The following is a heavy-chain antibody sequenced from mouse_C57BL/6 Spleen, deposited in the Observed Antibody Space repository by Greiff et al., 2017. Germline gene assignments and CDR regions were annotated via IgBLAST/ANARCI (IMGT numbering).Heavy chain of an antibody. J-gene: IGHJ3*01. V-gene: IGHV1-53*01. CDR1: GYTFTSYW. Sequence: QVQLQQSGPELVKPGASVKLSCKASGYTFTSYWMHWVKQRPGQGLEWIGNINPSNGGTNYNEKFKSKATLTVDKSSSTAYMQLSSLTSEVSAVCYFAIMDSGNHLFAYWGQVTLVTVSA. CDR3: AIMDSGNHLFAY. CDR2: INPSNGGT. D-gene: IGHD2-1*01.